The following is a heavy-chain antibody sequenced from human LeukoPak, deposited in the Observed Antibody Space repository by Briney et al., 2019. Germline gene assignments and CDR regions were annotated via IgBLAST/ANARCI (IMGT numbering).Heavy chain of an antibody. CDR1: GFTFSSYT. V-gene: IGHV3-23*01. CDR2: ITGTGGST. CDR3: TKDALISYRGAWSQSDY. D-gene: IGHD2-2*01. Sequence: GGSLRLSCVASGFTFSSYTMSWVRQAPGKGLEWVSVITGTGGSTYYADSVKGRFTVSRDNSKNTLYLQMNRLRAEDTAIYHCTKDALISYRGAWSQSDYWGQGTLVTVSS. J-gene: IGHJ4*02.